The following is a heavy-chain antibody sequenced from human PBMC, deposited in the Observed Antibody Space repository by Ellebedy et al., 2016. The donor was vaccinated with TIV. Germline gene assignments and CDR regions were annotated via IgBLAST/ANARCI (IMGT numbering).Heavy chain of an antibody. CDR3: ARQDTAMVPHFDC. D-gene: IGHD5-18*01. CDR2: ISSSSSYI. J-gene: IGHJ4*02. CDR1: GFTFSSYS. Sequence: GESLKISXAASGFTFSSYSMNWVRQAPGKGLEWVSSISSSSSYIYYADSVKGRFTISRDNAKNSLYLQMNSLRAEDTAVYYCARQDTAMVPHFDCWGQGTLVTVSS. V-gene: IGHV3-21*01.